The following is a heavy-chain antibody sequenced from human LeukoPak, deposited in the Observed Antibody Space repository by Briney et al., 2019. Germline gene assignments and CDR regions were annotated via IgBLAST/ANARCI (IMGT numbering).Heavy chain of an antibody. CDR2: IYYSGST. J-gene: IGHJ3*02. D-gene: IGHD6-19*01. CDR3: ARDTDGSGWSDAFDI. CDR1: GGSISSGDYY. V-gene: IGHV4-61*08. Sequence: SETLSLTCTVSGGSISSGDYYWSWIRQPPGKGLEWIGYIYYSGSTNYNPSLKSRVTISVDTSKNQFSLKLSSVTAADTAVYYCARDTDGSGWSDAFDIWGQGTMVTVSS.